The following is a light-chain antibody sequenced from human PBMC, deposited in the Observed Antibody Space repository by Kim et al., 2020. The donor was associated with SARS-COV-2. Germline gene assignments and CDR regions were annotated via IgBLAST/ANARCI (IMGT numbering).Light chain of an antibody. CDR1: QTITDY. J-gene: IGKJ2*01. Sequence: SADVGDRATITCRASQTITDYLNGYQAKPGKAPKLLIFSASRLQTGVPSRFSGSASGTDFTLTISSVQPEDFATYYCQQSYTVPYTFGQGTKLEI. CDR2: SAS. V-gene: IGKV1-39*01. CDR3: QQSYTVPYT.